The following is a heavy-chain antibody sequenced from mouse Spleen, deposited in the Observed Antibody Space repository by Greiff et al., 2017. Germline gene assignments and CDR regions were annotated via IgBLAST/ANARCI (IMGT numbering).Heavy chain of an antibody. CDR2: IDPENGDT. CDR1: GFNIKDDY. J-gene: IGHJ4*01. V-gene: IGHV14-4*01. Sequence: EVKLVESGAELVRPGASVKLSCTASGFNIKDDYMHWVKQRPEQGLEWIGWIDPENGDTEYASKFQGKATITADTSSNTAYLQLSSLTSEDTAVYYCTTRFTVGYAMDYWGQGTSVTVSS. D-gene: IGHD1-1*01. CDR3: TTRFTVGYAMDY.